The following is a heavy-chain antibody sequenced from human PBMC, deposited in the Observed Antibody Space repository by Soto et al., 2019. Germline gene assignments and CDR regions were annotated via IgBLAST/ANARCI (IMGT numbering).Heavy chain of an antibody. CDR2: IKQDGTEK. Sequence: EVQLVESGGGLVQPGGSLRLSCAASGFTFSSYWMSWVRQAPGRGLEWMGNIKQDGTEKDYVDSVQGRFTISRDNARNSVFLQMDSLRADDTAVYYCATILNRAFETWGQGTMVTVSS. J-gene: IGHJ3*02. V-gene: IGHV3-7*01. CDR3: ATILNRAFET. CDR1: GFTFSSYW. D-gene: IGHD3-3*01.